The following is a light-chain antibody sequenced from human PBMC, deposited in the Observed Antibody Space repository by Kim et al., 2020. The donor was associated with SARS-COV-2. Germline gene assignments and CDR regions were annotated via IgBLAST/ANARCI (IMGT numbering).Light chain of an antibody. Sequence: SYELTQPPSVSVSPGQTASITCSGDKLGDKYACWYQQKPGQSPVLVIYQDSKRPSGIPERFSGSNSGNTATLTISGTQAMDEADYYCQAWDSSTHVVFRG. CDR1: KLGDKY. CDR2: QDS. CDR3: QAWDSSTHVV. J-gene: IGLJ2*01. V-gene: IGLV3-1*01.